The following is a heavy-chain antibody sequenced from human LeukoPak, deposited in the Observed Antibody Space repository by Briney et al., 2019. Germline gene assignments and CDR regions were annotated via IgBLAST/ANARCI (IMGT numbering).Heavy chain of an antibody. CDR1: GFIVSSNY. CDR3: ARDSETETGWYYYGMDV. J-gene: IGHJ6*02. V-gene: IGHV3-53*01. Sequence: PGGSLRLSCAPSGFIVSSNYMNWVRQPPGKGLEWIAVLYSGGSAYYADSVKGRFTISRDNSKNTLYLQIYSLRAEDTAIYYCARDSETETGWYYYGMDVWGQGTTVTVSS. CDR2: LYSGGSA. D-gene: IGHD1-1*01.